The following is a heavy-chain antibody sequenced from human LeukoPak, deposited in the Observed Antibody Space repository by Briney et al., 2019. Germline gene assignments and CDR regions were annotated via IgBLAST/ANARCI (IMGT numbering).Heavy chain of an antibody. J-gene: IGHJ4*02. D-gene: IGHD5-24*01. CDR1: GFTFSTYW. Sequence: GGSLRLSCATSGFTFSTYWMSWVRQAPGKGLEWVANIKQDGSEKYYADSVTGRFTISRDNAKNLLYLQMNSLRVEDTAVYYCANGDGFDYWGQGTLVTVSS. CDR3: ANGDGFDY. CDR2: IKQDGSEK. V-gene: IGHV3-7*01.